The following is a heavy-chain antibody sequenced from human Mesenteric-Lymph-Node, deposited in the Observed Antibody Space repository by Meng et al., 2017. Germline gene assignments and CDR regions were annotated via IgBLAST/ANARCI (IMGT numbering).Heavy chain of an antibody. CDR2: INPNSGGT. D-gene: IGHD3-22*01. CDR3: ARGPDYYDSSGYFDY. J-gene: IGHJ4*02. V-gene: IGHV1-2*02. CDR1: GYTFTGYY. Sequence: QVQRVHSGAEVKKPGASVKVSCKASGYTFTGYYMHWVRQAPGQGLEWMGWINPNSGGTNYAQKFQGRVAMTRDTSASTAYMELSSLRSEDTAVYYCARGPDYYDSSGYFDYWGQGTLVTVSS.